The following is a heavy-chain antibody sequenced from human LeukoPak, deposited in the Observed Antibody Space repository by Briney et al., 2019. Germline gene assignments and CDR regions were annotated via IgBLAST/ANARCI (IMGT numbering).Heavy chain of an antibody. CDR3: ARDYTGYFP. Sequence: QAGGTLRLSCAASGCTFSSYCMSWVRQAPGQGVEWVANIKTEGSEKYYVDSVKGRFKISRDNAKNSLYLQMKSLRAEDTAVYYCARDYTGYFPWGQGTLVIVSS. CDR2: IKTEGSEK. V-gene: IGHV3-7*05. J-gene: IGHJ5*02. CDR1: GCTFSSYC. D-gene: IGHD3-9*01.